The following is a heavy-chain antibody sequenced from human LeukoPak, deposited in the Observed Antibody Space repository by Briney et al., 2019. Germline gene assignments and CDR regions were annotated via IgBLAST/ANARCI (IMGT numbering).Heavy chain of an antibody. D-gene: IGHD5-18*01. CDR2: IYYSGST. CDR1: GGSISSYY. CDR3: ARAGGIQLWLDY. J-gene: IGHJ4*02. Sequence: SGTLSLTCTVSGGSISSYYWSWIRPPPGKGLEWIGYIYYSGSTNYNPSLKSRVTISVDTSKNQFSLKLSSVTAADTAVYYCARAGGIQLWLDYWGQGTLVTVSS. V-gene: IGHV4-59*01.